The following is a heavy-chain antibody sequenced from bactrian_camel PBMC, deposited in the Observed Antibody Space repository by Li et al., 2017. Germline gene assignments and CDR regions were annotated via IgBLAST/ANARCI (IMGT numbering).Heavy chain of an antibody. Sequence: HVQLVESGGGAVQTGGSLTLSCAASGFIFEHYWMNWVRQAPGNGLEWVAKIGPDGDIRYYADAVRGRFNVSRDNAKSTMYLQMNSLQPEDTAVYYCVKDWNNQAAQSKGQGTQVTV. V-gene: IGHV3S1*01. CDR1: GFIFEHYW. J-gene: IGHJ4*01. D-gene: IGHD1*01. CDR2: IGPDGDIR.